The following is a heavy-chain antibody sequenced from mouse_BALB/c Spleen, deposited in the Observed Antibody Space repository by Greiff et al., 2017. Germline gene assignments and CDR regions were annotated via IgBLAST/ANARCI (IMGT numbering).Heavy chain of an antibody. CDR2: INPSNGGT. CDR3: TRRGYGSRDY. D-gene: IGHD1-1*01. Sequence: VKLVESGADLVKPGASVKLSCKASGYTFTSYYMYWVKQRPGQGLEWIGEINPSNGGTNFNEKFKSKATLTVDKSSSTAYMQLSSLTSEDSAVYYCTRRGYGSRDYWGQGTTLTVSS. J-gene: IGHJ2*01. V-gene: IGHV1S81*02. CDR1: GYTFTSYY.